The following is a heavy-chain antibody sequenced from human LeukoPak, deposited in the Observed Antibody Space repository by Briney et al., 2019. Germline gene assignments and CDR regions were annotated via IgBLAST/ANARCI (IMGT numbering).Heavy chain of an antibody. CDR3: TRFYDSSGPYNWFDP. Sequence: SQTLSLTCAISGDSFPSNSAAWNWIRQSPSRGLEWLGRTYYRSKWYYDYAVSVKSRIIINPDTSKNQVSLQLSSVTPEDTAVYYCTRFYDSSGPYNWFDPWGQGTLVTVSS. CDR2: TYYRSKWYY. CDR1: GDSFPSNSAA. V-gene: IGHV6-1*01. J-gene: IGHJ5*02. D-gene: IGHD3-22*01.